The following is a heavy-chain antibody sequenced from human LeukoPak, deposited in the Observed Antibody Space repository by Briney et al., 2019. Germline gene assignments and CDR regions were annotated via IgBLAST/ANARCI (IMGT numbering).Heavy chain of an antibody. J-gene: IGHJ4*02. CDR1: GGSISSGGYY. D-gene: IGHD6-13*01. CDR3: ARDRHSSSPEGRPPNFDY. Sequence: PSETLSLTCTVSGGSISSGGYYWSWIRQPPGKGLEWIGYIYHSGSTYYNPSLKSRVTISVDRSKNQFSLKLSSVTAADTAVYYCARDRHSSSPEGRPPNFDYWGQGTLVTVSS. CDR2: IYHSGST. V-gene: IGHV4-30-2*01.